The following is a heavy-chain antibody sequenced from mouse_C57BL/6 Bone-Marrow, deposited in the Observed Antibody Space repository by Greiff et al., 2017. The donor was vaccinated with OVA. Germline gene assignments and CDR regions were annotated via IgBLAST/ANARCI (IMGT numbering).Heavy chain of an antibody. Sequence: DVQLQESGPGLVKPSQSLSLTCSVTGYSITSGYYWNWIRQFPGNKLEWMGYISYDGSNNYNPSLKNRISITRDTSKNQFFLKLNSVTTEDTATYYCARDRDYYGTLDYWGQGTTLTVSS. CDR3: ARDRDYYGTLDY. CDR1: GYSITSGYY. D-gene: IGHD1-1*01. J-gene: IGHJ2*01. V-gene: IGHV3-6*01. CDR2: ISYDGSN.